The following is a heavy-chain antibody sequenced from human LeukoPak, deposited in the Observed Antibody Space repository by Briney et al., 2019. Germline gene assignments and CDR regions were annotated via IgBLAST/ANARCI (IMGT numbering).Heavy chain of an antibody. D-gene: IGHD2-2*01. J-gene: IGHJ4*02. CDR2: ISSNSGTI. V-gene: IGHV3-48*02. Sequence: PGGSLRLSCAASGFSLSSFSMNWVRQAPGKGLEWVSYISSNSGTIYYADSVQGRFTLSRDNAKNSLYLQMNSLRDEDTAVYYCASGCSSARCHGDFDYWGQGTLVTVSS. CDR1: GFSLSSFS. CDR3: ASGCSSARCHGDFDY.